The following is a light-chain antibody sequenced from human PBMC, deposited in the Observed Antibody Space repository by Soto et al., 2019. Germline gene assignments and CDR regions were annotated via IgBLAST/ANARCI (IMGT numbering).Light chain of an antibody. V-gene: IGLV1-44*01. J-gene: IGLJ2*01. Sequence: QSVLTQPPSASGTPGQTIAISCSGGSSNIGSHTVNWYQQLPGTAPRLLIYSNTQRPSGVPDRFSGSKSGTSASLAISGLQSEYEGDYYCAAWDDSLKGVVFGGETKLTVL. CDR3: AAWDDSLKGVV. CDR1: SSNIGSHT. CDR2: SNT.